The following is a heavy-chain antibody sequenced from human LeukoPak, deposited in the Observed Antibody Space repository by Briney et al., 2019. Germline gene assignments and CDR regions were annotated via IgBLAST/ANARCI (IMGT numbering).Heavy chain of an antibody. Sequence: GGSLRLSCAASGFTFSDYAIHWIRQAPGKGLEWVSYISSSGSTIYYAGSVKGRFTISRDNAKNSLYLQMNSLRAEDTAVYYCARDIVVVPAAIENGMDVWGQGTTVTVSS. V-gene: IGHV3-11*01. D-gene: IGHD2-2*01. CDR1: GFTFSDYA. CDR2: ISSSGSTI. J-gene: IGHJ6*02. CDR3: ARDIVVVPAAIENGMDV.